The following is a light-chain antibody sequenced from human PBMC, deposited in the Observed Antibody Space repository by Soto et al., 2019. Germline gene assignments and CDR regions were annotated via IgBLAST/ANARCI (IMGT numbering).Light chain of an antibody. J-gene: IGKJ1*01. CDR3: QQYDNWPWT. V-gene: IGKV3-15*01. CDR1: QSVSSK. CDR2: GAS. Sequence: EIVMTQSPATLSVSPGERATLSCRASQSVSSKLAWYQQKPGQAPRFLMYGASTRATDIPARFSGSGSGTEFTLTISSLQSEDFAVYYCQQYDNWPWTFGQGTKVEFK.